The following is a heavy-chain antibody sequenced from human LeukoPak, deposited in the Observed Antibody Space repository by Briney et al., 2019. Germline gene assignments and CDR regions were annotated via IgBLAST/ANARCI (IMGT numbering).Heavy chain of an antibody. Sequence: ASVKVSCKTSGYTFTDYFLHWVRQAPGQGLEWMGWSSPYNGNTNYAQKLQGRVTMTTDTSTSTAYMELRSLRSDDTAVYYCARDPQVIVGATHNFDYWGQGTLVTVSS. CDR2: SSPYNGNT. V-gene: IGHV1-18*04. CDR3: ARDPQVIVGATHNFDY. CDR1: GYTFTDYF. J-gene: IGHJ4*02. D-gene: IGHD1-26*01.